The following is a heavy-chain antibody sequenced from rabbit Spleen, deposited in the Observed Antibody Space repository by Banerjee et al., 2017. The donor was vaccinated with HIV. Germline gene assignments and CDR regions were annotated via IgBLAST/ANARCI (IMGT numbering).Heavy chain of an antibody. J-gene: IGHJ4*01. Sequence: QLKESGGGLVQPGGSLTLSCKASGFDFSSYYMSWVRQAPGKGLEWIGYIDPIFSTTHYASWVNGRFTISRDIDQNTLYLQLNSLTAADTATYFCVRDQARMLDLWGPGTLVTVS. V-gene: IGHV1S7*01. CDR3: VRDQARMLDL. CDR2: IDPIFSTT. D-gene: IGHD6-1*01. CDR1: GFDFSSYY.